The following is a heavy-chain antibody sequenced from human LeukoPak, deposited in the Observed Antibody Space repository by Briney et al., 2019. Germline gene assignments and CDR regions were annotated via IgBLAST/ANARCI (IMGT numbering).Heavy chain of an antibody. CDR2: FDPEDGET. Sequence: ASVKVSCKVSGYTLTELSMHWVRQAPGKGLEWMGGFDPEDGETIYAQKFQGRVTMTEDTSTDTAYMKLSSLRSEDTAVYYCATDSRWLGAFDIWGQGTMVTVSS. D-gene: IGHD4-23*01. J-gene: IGHJ3*02. CDR1: GYTLTELS. CDR3: ATDSRWLGAFDI. V-gene: IGHV1-24*01.